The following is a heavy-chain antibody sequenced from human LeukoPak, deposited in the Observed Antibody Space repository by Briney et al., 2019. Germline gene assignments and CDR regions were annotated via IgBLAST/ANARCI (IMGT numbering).Heavy chain of an antibody. CDR2: ISSSGYTI. V-gene: IGHV3-11*01. CDR1: GFSFSDYY. CDR3: ARVHYYSVDV. J-gene: IGHJ6*02. Sequence: GGSLRLSCAASGFSFSDYYMSWIRQAPGKGLEWVSYISSSGYTIYYADSVKGRFTNSRDNAKNSLYLQMNSLRAEDTAVYYCARVHYYSVDVWGQGTTVTVSS.